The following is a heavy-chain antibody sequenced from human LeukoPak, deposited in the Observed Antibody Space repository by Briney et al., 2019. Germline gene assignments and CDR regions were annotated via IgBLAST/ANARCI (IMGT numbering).Heavy chain of an antibody. J-gene: IGHJ4*02. V-gene: IGHV3-30*18. CDR1: GFTFSSYG. CDR3: AKDRAPSGRYYFDY. CDR2: ISYDGSNK. D-gene: IGHD1-26*01. Sequence: PGGSLRLSCTASGFTFSSYGMHWVRQAPGKGLEWVAVISYDGSNKYYADSVKGRFTISRDNSKNTLYLQMNSLRAEDTAVYYCAKDRAPSGRYYFDYWGQGTLVTVSS.